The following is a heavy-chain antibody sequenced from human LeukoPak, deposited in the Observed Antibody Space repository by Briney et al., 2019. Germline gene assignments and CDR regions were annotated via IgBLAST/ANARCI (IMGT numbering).Heavy chain of an antibody. Sequence: PGGSLRLSCAASGFTFDDYAMHWVRQAPGKGLEWVSGISWNSGSIGYADSVEGRFTISRDNAKNSLYLQMNSLRAEDTALYYCAKGLAVAGTFLGLDYWGRGTLVTVSS. CDR3: AKGLAVAGTFLGLDY. CDR2: ISWNSGSI. V-gene: IGHV3-9*01. CDR1: GFTFDDYA. J-gene: IGHJ4*02. D-gene: IGHD6-19*01.